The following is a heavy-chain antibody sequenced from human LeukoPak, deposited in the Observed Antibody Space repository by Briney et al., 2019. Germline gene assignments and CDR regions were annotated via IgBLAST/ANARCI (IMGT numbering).Heavy chain of an antibody. V-gene: IGHV3-30*02. D-gene: IGHD3-22*01. CDR1: GFTFSSYG. Sequence: GGSLRLSCAASGFTFSSYGMHWVRQAPGKGLEWVAFIRYDGSNKYYADSVKGRFTISRDNSKNTLYLQMNSLRAEDTAVYYCAKDWAHYYYDSMSEIDPWGQGTLVTVSS. CDR3: AKDWAHYYYDSMSEIDP. J-gene: IGHJ5*02. CDR2: IRYDGSNK.